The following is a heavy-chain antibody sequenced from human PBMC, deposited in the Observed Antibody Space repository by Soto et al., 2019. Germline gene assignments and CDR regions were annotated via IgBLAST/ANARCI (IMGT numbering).Heavy chain of an antibody. J-gene: IGHJ6*02. V-gene: IGHV3-49*03. CDR1: GFTFGDYA. D-gene: IGHD5-12*01. CDR2: IRSKAYGGTT. CDR3: TRTLKEYSGYDYAYYYYGMDV. Sequence: GGSLRLSCTASGFTFGDYAMSWFRQAPGKGLEWVGFIRSKAYGGTTEYAASVKGRFTISRDDSKSIAYLQMNSLKTEDTAVYYCTRTLKEYSGYDYAYYYYGMDVWAQGTTVPVS.